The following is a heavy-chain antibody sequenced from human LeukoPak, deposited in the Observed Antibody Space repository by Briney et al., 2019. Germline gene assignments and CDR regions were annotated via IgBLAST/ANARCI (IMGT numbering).Heavy chain of an antibody. J-gene: IGHJ4*02. CDR3: AKDMYGGSYIYYFDY. CDR1: GFTFNTYA. V-gene: IGHV3-23*01. CDR2: VSGSGAGT. Sequence: GGSLRLSCAASGFTFNTYAMSWVRQAPGKGLEWVAAVSGSGAGTYYADSVKGRFTISRDNSKNTLYLQMNSLRAEDTALYYCAKDMYGGSYIYYFDYWGQGTLVTVSS. D-gene: IGHD1-26*01.